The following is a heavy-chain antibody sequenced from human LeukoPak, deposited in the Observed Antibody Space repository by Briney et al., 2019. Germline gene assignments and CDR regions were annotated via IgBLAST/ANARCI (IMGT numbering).Heavy chain of an antibody. J-gene: IGHJ5*02. V-gene: IGHV4-61*02. D-gene: IGHD3-22*01. CDR2: IYISGST. Sequence: SQTLSLTCTVSGGSISSAAYYWSWIRQPAGKGLEWIARIYISGSTNYNPSLKSRVTISVDTSKNQFSLKLSSVTAADTAVYYCARGETYYYDSSVWFDPWGQGTLVTVSS. CDR3: ARGETYYYDSSVWFDP. CDR1: GGSISSAAYY.